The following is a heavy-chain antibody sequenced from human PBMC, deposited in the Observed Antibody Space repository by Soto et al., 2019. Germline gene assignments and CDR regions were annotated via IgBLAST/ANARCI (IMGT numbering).Heavy chain of an antibody. D-gene: IGHD1-26*01. V-gene: IGHV4-39*01. CDR3: ARHGSNSGSYSEYFKH. Sequence: SETLSLTCTVSGGSISSSTYYWGWIRQPPGKGLEWIGSVYYSGNTYYNSSLKSRVTISVDTSKNQFSLKLSSVTAADTAVYYCARHGSNSGSYSEYFKHWGQGTLVTVSS. J-gene: IGHJ1*01. CDR1: GGSISSSTYY. CDR2: VYYSGNT.